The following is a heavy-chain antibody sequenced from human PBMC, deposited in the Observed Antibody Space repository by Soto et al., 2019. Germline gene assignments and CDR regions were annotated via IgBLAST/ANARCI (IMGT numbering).Heavy chain of an antibody. CDR2: IDPSDSYT. J-gene: IGHJ6*02. V-gene: IGHV5-10-1*01. Sequence: PGESLKISCKGSGYSFTSYWISWVRQMPGKGLEWMGRIDPSDSYTNYSPSFQGHVTISADKSISTAYLQWSSLKASDTAMYYCARRREMATITGYYYYYGMDVWGQGTTVTVS. CDR3: ARRREMATITGYYYYYGMDV. CDR1: GYSFTSYW. D-gene: IGHD5-12*01.